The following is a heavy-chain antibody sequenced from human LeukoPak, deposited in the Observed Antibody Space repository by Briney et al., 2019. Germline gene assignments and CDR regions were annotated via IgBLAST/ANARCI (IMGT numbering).Heavy chain of an antibody. CDR2: ISYDGSNK. CDR1: GFTFSSYA. V-gene: IGHV3-30*04. Sequence: GRSLRLSCAASGFTFSSYAMHWVRQAPGKGLEWVAVISYDGSNKYYADSVKGRFTISRDSSKNTLYLQMNSLRAEDTAVYYCARDPPYCSSTSCHSQAYYYGMDVWGKGTTVTVSS. D-gene: IGHD2-2*01. CDR3: ARDPPYCSSTSCHSQAYYYGMDV. J-gene: IGHJ6*04.